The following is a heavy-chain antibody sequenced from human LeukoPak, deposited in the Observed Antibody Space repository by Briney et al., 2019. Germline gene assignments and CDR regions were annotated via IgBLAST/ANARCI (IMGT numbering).Heavy chain of an antibody. Sequence: ASVKISCKVSGYTFTDYYMHWVQQAPGKGLEWMGLVDPEDGETIYAEKFQGRVTITANTSTDTAYMELSSLRSEDTAVYYCATAGISKCSSTSCYESIFNYYYYYMDVRGKGTTVTVSS. CDR2: VDPEDGET. D-gene: IGHD2-2*01. V-gene: IGHV1-69-2*01. J-gene: IGHJ6*03. CDR3: ATAGISKCSSTSCYESIFNYYYYYMDV. CDR1: GYTFTDYY.